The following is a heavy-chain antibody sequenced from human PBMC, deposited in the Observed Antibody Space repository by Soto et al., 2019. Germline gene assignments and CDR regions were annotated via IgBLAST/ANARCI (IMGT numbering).Heavy chain of an antibody. D-gene: IGHD2-21*02. CDR1: GGSFSGYY. V-gene: IGHV4-34*01. CDR2: INHSGST. Sequence: SETLSLTCAVYGGSFSGYYWSWIRQPPGKGLEWIGEINHSGSTNYNPSLKSRVTISVDTSKNQFSLKLSSVTAADTAVYYCARGGLNLVVTAYWFDPWGQGTLVTVSS. J-gene: IGHJ5*02. CDR3: ARGGLNLVVTAYWFDP.